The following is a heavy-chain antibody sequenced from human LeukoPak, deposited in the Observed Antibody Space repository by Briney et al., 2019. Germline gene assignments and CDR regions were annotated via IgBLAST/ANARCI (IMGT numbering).Heavy chain of an antibody. V-gene: IGHV3-30*03. CDR1: GFTFSSYG. CDR2: ISYDGSNK. CDR3: ARFAAGGSYYYYMDV. D-gene: IGHD6-25*01. Sequence: PGGSLRLSCAASGFTFSSYGMHWVRQAPGKGLEWVAVISYDGSNKYYADSVKGRFTISRDNAKNSLYLQMNGLRADDTAVYYCARFAAGGSYYYYMDVWGKGTTVTVSS. J-gene: IGHJ6*03.